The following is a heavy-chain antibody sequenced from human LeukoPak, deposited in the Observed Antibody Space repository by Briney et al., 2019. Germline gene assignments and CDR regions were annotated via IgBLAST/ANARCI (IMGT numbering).Heavy chain of an antibody. D-gene: IGHD2-15*01. Sequence: GGSLRLSCAASGFTFSSYAMHWVRQAPGKGLEWVAVIPYDGSNKYYADSVKGRFTISRDNSKNTLYLQLNSLRAEDTAVYYCAKVRDIYCSGGTCFYFDYWGQGTLVTVSS. V-gene: IGHV3-30*04. CDR1: GFTFSSYA. CDR2: IPYDGSNK. CDR3: AKVRDIYCSGGTCFYFDY. J-gene: IGHJ4*02.